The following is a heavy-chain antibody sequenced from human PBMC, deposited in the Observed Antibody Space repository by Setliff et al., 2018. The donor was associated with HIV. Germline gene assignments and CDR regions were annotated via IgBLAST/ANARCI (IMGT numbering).Heavy chain of an antibody. D-gene: IGHD1-26*01. CDR1: GYSFSGYY. V-gene: IGHV1-2*02. Sequence: ASVKVSCKASGYSFSGYYLHWVRWAPGQGLEWMGWINPNSGATNYAQNFQGRVTMTRDTSISTAYMDLSSLTSDDTAVYYCAVASIVSTARWNHWGRGTLVTVSS. J-gene: IGHJ5*02. CDR2: INPNSGAT. CDR3: AVASIVSTARWNH.